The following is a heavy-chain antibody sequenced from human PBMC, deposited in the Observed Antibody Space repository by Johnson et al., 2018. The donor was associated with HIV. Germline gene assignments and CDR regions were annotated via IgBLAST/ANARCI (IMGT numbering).Heavy chain of an antibody. Sequence: LVESGGGLVQPGRSLRLSCAASGFTFNDYAMHWVRQAPGKGLEWVSGISWNSGSIGYADSVKGRFTISRDNAKNSLYLQMNSLRAEDTAVYYCARVQLLADDVFNIWGQGTMVTVSS. CDR1: GFTFNDYA. V-gene: IGHV3-9*01. CDR2: ISWNSGSI. D-gene: IGHD3-10*01. J-gene: IGHJ3*02. CDR3: ARVQLLADDVFNI.